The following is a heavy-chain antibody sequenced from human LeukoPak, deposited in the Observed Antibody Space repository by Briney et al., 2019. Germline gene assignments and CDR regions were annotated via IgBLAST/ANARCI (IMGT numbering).Heavy chain of an antibody. CDR2: ISSSSTI. D-gene: IGHD1-26*01. V-gene: IGHV3-48*01. CDR3: PRDRQAGATPPFDY. Sequence: GGSLRLSCAASGFTFSSYSMNWVRQAPGKGLEWVSYISSSSTIYYADSVKGRFTISRDNAKNSLYLQMNSLRAEDTAVYYCPRDRQAGATPPFDYWGQGTLVTVSS. J-gene: IGHJ4*02. CDR1: GFTFSSYS.